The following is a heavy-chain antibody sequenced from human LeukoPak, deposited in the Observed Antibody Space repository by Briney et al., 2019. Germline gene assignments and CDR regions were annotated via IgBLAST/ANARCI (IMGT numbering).Heavy chain of an antibody. Sequence: SETLSLTCTVSGGSISSYYWSWIRQPPGKGLEWIGYIYYSGSTNYNPSLKSRVTISVDTSKNQFSLKLSSVTAADTAVYYCARQNLGSSGFDYWGQGTLVTVSS. CDR3: ARQNLGSSGFDY. V-gene: IGHV4-59*08. CDR1: GGSISSYY. D-gene: IGHD3-10*01. J-gene: IGHJ4*02. CDR2: IYYSGST.